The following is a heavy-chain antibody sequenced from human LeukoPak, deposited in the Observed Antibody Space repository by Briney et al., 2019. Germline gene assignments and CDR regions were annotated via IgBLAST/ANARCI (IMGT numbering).Heavy chain of an antibody. V-gene: IGHV4-30-4*01. CDR1: GGSISSGDYY. CDR2: IYYSGST. Sequence: PSETLSLTCTVSGGSISSGDYYWSWIRQPPGKGLEWIGYIYYSGSTYYNPSLRSRVTISVDTSKNQFSLKLSSVTAAGTAVYYCARLGRTRGYCSGGSCYSAYDYWGRGTLVTVSS. CDR3: ARLGRTRGYCSGGSCYSAYDY. D-gene: IGHD2-15*01. J-gene: IGHJ4*02.